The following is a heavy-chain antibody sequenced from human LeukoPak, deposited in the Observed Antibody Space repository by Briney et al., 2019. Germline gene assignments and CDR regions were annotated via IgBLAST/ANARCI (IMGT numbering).Heavy chain of an antibody. Sequence: SETLSLTCTVSGGSISSSSYYWGWIRQPPGKGLEWIGSIYYSGSTYYNPSLKSRVTISADTSKNQFSLKLSSVTAADTAVYYCATREPYVWGSPLAGWGQGTLVTVSS. D-gene: IGHD3-16*01. J-gene: IGHJ4*02. V-gene: IGHV4-39*01. CDR2: IYYSGST. CDR1: GGSISSSSYY. CDR3: ATREPYVWGSPLAG.